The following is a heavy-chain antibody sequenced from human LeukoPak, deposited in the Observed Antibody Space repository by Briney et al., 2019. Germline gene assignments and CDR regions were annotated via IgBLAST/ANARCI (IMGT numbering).Heavy chain of an antibody. J-gene: IGHJ4*02. Sequence: GGSLRLSCVASGFTFSSYSMNWVRQAPGKGLEWVSYISSSSSTIYYADSVKGRFTISRDNAKKSLYLQMNSLRDEDTAVYYCARIVYDSSGYIDYWGQGTLVTVSS. CDR2: ISSSSSTI. CDR1: GFTFSSYS. CDR3: ARIVYDSSGYIDY. D-gene: IGHD3-22*01. V-gene: IGHV3-48*02.